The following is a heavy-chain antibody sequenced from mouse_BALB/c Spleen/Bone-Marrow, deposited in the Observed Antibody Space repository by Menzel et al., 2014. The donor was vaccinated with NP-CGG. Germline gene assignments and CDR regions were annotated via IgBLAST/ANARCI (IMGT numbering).Heavy chain of an antibody. Sequence: EVKLMESGGGLVQPGGSLRLSCATSGFTFTDYYMSWVRQPPGKALEWLGFIRNKADGYTTEYSASVKCRFTISRDNSQSIHYLQMNTLRAEDSATYYHARDGNYYFDYWGQGTTLTVSS. V-gene: IGHV7-3*02. J-gene: IGHJ2*01. D-gene: IGHD2-1*01. CDR2: IRNKADGYTT. CDR1: GFTFTDYY. CDR3: ARDGNYYFDY.